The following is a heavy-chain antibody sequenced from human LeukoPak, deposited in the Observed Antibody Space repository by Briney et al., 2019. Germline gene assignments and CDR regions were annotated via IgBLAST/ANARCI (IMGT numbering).Heavy chain of an antibody. V-gene: IGHV1-8*01. CDR3: AQRSTLGYSGSYQREDDAFDI. CDR2: MNPNSGNT. D-gene: IGHD1-26*01. CDR1: GYTFTSYD. J-gene: IGHJ3*02. Sequence: ASVKVSCKASGYTFTSYDINWVRQATGQGLEWMGWMNPNSGNTGYAQKFQGRVTMTRNTSISTAYMELSSLRSEDTAVYYCAQRSTLGYSGSYQREDDAFDIWGQGTMVTVSS.